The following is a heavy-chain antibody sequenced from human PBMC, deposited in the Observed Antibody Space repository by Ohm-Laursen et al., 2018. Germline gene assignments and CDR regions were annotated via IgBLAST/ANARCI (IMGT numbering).Heavy chain of an antibody. CDR1: GGSFSGYY. CDR3: ARGLSAIVY. D-gene: IGHD2-15*01. CDR2: INHSGST. J-gene: IGHJ4*02. V-gene: IGHV4-34*01. Sequence: GTLSLTCAVYGGSFSGYYWSWIRQPPGKGLEWIGEINHSGSTNYNPSLKSRVTISVDTSKNQFSLKLSSVTAADTAVYYCARGLSAIVYWGRGTLVTVSS.